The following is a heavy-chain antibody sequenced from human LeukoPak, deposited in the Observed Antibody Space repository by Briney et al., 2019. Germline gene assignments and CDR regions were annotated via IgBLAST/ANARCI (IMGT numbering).Heavy chain of an antibody. CDR3: ARQAGDFWSGYYFDY. CDR1: GGSISSSSYY. CDR2: IYYSGST. J-gene: IGHJ4*02. D-gene: IGHD3-3*01. V-gene: IGHV4-39*01. Sequence: PSETLSLTCTVSGGSISSSSYYWGWIRQPPGKGLEWIGSIYYSGSTYYNPSLKSRVPISVDTSKNQFSLKLSSVTAADTAVYYCARQAGDFWSGYYFDYWGQGTLVTVSS.